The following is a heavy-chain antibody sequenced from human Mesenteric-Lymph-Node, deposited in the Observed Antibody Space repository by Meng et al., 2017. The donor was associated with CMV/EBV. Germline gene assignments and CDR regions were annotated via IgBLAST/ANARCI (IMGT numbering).Heavy chain of an antibody. CDR3: ARDGGVLVRGVTYDY. CDR2: INPSGGST. Sequence: SGYTFTSYYMHWVRQAPGQGLEWMGIINPSGGSTSYAQKFQGRVTMTRDTSTSTVYMELSSLKSEDTAVYYCARDGGVLVRGVTYDYWGQGTLVTVSS. V-gene: IGHV1-46*01. J-gene: IGHJ4*02. D-gene: IGHD3-10*01. CDR1: GYTFTSYY.